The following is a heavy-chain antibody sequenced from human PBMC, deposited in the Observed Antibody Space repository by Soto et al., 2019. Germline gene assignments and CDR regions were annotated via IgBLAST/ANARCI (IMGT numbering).Heavy chain of an antibody. CDR1: GLTFSSYS. CDR2: ISSSSSNI. V-gene: IGHV3-48*01. Sequence: EVQLVESGGGLVQRGGSLRLSCAASGLTFSSYSMNWVRQAPGKGLEWVSYISSSSSNIYYADSVKGRFTISRDNAKNSLYLQMNSLRAEDTAVYYCAFGEESINCYYCLDVWGQGTTVTVSS. CDR3: AFGEESINCYYCLDV. D-gene: IGHD3-10*01. J-gene: IGHJ6*02.